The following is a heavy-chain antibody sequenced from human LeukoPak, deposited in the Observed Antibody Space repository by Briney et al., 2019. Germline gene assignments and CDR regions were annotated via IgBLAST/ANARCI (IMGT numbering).Heavy chain of an antibody. V-gene: IGHV3-48*01. CDR1: GLTLSGYG. J-gene: IGHJ4*02. D-gene: IGHD1-26*01. Sequence: TGGSLRLSCVASGLTLSGYGMNWVRQAPGKGLEWLSYISTTMTTIYYADSVKGRFTVSRDNAKNSLYLQMDSLRAEDTAVYYCARDRIGSYYFDYWGQGTLVTVSS. CDR2: ISTTMTTI. CDR3: ARDRIGSYYFDY.